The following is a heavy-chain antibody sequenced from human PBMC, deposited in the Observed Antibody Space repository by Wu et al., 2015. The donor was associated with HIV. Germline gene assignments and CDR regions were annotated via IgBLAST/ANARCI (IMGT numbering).Heavy chain of an antibody. CDR1: GGSISSRY. CDR3: ARALQDEYYDFWSGYYFFDY. V-gene: IGHV4-59*11. CDR2: IYYSGST. J-gene: IGHJ4*02. Sequence: QVQLQESGPGLVKPSETLSLTCTVSGGSISSRYWSWIRQPPGKGLEWIGYIYYSGSTNYNPSLKSRVTISLHTSKNQFSLKLSSVTAADTAVYYCARALQDEYYDFWSGYYFFDYWGQGTLVTVSS. D-gene: IGHD3-3*01.